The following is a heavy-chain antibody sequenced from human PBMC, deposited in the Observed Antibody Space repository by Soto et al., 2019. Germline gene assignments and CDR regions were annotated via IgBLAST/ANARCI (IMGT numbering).Heavy chain of an antibody. CDR1: GGSFSGYY. CDR3: ARGRVAARSGNYDY. Sequence: SETLSLTCAVYGGSFSGYYWSWIRQPPGKGLEWIGEINHSGSTKYNPSLKSRVTISVDTSKNQFSLKLSSVTAADTAVYYCARGRVAARSGNYDYWGQGTLVTVSS. V-gene: IGHV4-34*01. J-gene: IGHJ4*02. CDR2: INHSGST. D-gene: IGHD6-6*01.